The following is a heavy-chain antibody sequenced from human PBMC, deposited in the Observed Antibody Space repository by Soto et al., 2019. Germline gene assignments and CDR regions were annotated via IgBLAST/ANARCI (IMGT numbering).Heavy chain of an antibody. CDR1: GFTFSNAW. J-gene: IGHJ4*02. V-gene: IGHV3-15*01. D-gene: IGHD5-12*01. CDR2: IKSKTDGGTT. Sequence: GGSLRLSCAASGFTFSNAWMSWVRQAPGKGLEWVGRIKSKTDGGTTDYAAPVKGRFTISRDDSKNTLYLQMNSLKTEDTAVYYCTVGRDGYNDFDYWGQGTLVTVSS. CDR3: TVGRDGYNDFDY.